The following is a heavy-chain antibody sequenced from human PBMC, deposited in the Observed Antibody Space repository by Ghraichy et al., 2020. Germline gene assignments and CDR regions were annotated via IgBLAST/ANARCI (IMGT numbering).Heavy chain of an antibody. J-gene: IGHJ4*02. D-gene: IGHD5-24*01. CDR1: GFTFSKFW. CDR3: VRPRYRNNWYSSNDY. V-gene: IGHV3-7*03. Sequence: GGSPRLSCAASGFTFSKFWMNWVRQAPGKGLEWVANIKQDGSEKYYVDSVKGRFTISRDNAKNSLYLQMNSLRAEDTAVFYCVRPRYRNNWYSSNDYWGQGTLVTGSS. CDR2: IKQDGSEK.